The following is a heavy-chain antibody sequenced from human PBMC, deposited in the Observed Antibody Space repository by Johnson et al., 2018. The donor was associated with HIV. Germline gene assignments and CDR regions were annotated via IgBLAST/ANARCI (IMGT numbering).Heavy chain of an antibody. J-gene: IGHJ3*02. CDR2: IYSGGST. V-gene: IGHV3-66*02. CDR3: AREGIVGATGPGPTLQDAFDI. CDR1: GFTVSNNY. Sequence: VQLVESGGGLVQPGGSLRLSCAASGFTVSNNYMSWVRQAPGKGLEWVSVIYSGGSTYYADSVKGRFTISRDNSKNTLYLQMNSLRAEDTAVYYCAREGIVGATGPGPTLQDAFDILGQGKMVTVSS. D-gene: IGHD1-26*01.